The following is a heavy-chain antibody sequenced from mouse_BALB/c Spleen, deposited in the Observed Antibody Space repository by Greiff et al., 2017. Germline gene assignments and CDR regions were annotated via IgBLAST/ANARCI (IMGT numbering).Heavy chain of an antibody. D-gene: IGHD2-4*01. CDR2: IDPSDSET. CDR1: GYSFTSYW. V-gene: IGHV1S127*01. CDR3: ARAITKGGDD. Sequence: VQLQQSGPQLVRPGASVKISCKASGYSFTSYWMHWVKQRPGQGLEWIGMIDPSDSETRLNQKFKDKATLTVDKSSSTAYMQLSSPTSEDSAVYYCARAITKGGDDWGQGTTLTVSS. J-gene: IGHJ2*01.